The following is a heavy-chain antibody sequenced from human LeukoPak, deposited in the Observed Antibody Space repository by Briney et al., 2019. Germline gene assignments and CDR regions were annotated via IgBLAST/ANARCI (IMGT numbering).Heavy chain of an antibody. V-gene: IGHV1-69*04. CDR2: IIPILGIA. CDR1: GGTFSSYT. CDR3: ARDIIHCSSTNCPPDWFDP. Sequence: ASVKVSCKASGGTFSSYTISWVRQAPGQGLEWMGRIIPILGIANYAQKFQGRVTITADKSTSTAYMELSSLRSEDTAVYYCARDIIHCSSTNCPPDWFDPWGQGTLVTVSS. J-gene: IGHJ5*02. D-gene: IGHD2-2*01.